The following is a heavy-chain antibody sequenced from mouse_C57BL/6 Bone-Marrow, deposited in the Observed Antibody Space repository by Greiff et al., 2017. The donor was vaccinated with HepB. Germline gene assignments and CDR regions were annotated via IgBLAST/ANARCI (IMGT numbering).Heavy chain of an antibody. V-gene: IGHV10-1*01. CDR1: GFSFNTYA. Sequence: EVQGVESGGGLVQPKGSLKLSCAASGFSFNTYAMNWVRQAPGKGLEWVARIRSKSNNYATYYADSVKDRFTISRDDSESMLYLQMNNLKTEDTAMYYCVTYDYDGGFDYWGQGTTLTVSS. J-gene: IGHJ2*01. D-gene: IGHD2-4*01. CDR3: VTYDYDGGFDY. CDR2: IRSKSNNYAT.